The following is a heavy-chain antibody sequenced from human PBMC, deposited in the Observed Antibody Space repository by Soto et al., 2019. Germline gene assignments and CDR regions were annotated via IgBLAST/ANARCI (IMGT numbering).Heavy chain of an antibody. CDR1: GYTFTGYY. V-gene: IGHV1-2*04. CDR2: INPNSGGT. Sequence: ASVKVSCKASGYTFTGYYMHWVRQAPGQGLEWMGWINPNSGGTNYAQKFQGWVTMTRATSISTAYMQLSRLRSDDTAVYYCARDDNMKANAFDIWGQGTMVTVSS. CDR3: ARDDNMKANAFDI. J-gene: IGHJ3*02. D-gene: IGHD3-16*01.